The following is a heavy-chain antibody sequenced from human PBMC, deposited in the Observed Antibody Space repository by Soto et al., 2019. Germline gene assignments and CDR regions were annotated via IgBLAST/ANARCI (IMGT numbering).Heavy chain of an antibody. Sequence: SETLSLTCTVSGGSISSYYWSWIRQPAGKGLEWIGRIYTSGSTNYNPSLKSRVTISVDTSKNQFSLKLSSVTAADTAVYYCARAYYYDSSGYSRTKYNWFDPWGQGTLVTVSS. D-gene: IGHD3-22*01. J-gene: IGHJ5*02. CDR1: GGSISSYY. V-gene: IGHV4-4*07. CDR3: ARAYYYDSSGYSRTKYNWFDP. CDR2: IYTSGST.